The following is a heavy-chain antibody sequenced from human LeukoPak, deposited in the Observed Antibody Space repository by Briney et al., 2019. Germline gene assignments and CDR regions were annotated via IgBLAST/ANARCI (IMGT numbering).Heavy chain of an antibody. V-gene: IGHV3-33*06. J-gene: IGHJ4*02. CDR1: GFTFSHYG. D-gene: IGHD4-11*01. CDR2: IWSDASDK. CDR3: AKDAQRGFDYSNSLQY. Sequence: PGGSLRLSCAASGFTFSHYGMHWVRQAPGTGLEWVAAIWSDASDKYYAKSVKGRFTISRDNSKNVLYPQMSSLRAEDTAVYYCAKDAQRGFDYSNSLQYWGQGTLVTVSS.